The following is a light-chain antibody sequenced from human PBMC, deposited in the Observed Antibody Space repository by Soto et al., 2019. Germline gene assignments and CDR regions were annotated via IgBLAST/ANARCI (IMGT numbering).Light chain of an antibody. CDR1: SSDVGGYDY. V-gene: IGLV2-8*01. J-gene: IGLJ2*01. CDR2: DVS. CDR3: SSYAGTKVL. Sequence: QSVLTQPPSASGSPGQSVTISCTGTSSDVGGYDYVSWYQQHPGKAPKLMIYDVSARPSGVPDRFSGSKSGNTASLTVSGLQAEDEADYYCSSYAGTKVLFGGGTKLTVL.